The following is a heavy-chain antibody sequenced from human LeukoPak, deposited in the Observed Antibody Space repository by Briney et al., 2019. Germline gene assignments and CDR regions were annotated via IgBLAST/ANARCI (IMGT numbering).Heavy chain of an antibody. Sequence: SETLSLTCAVCGGSFSGYYWSWIRQPPGKGLEWIGEINHSGSTNYNPSPKSRVTISVDTSKNQFSLKLSSVTAADTAVYYCAANYYDSSGYYYPFDYWGQGTLVTVSS. D-gene: IGHD3-22*01. CDR1: GGSFSGYY. J-gene: IGHJ4*02. CDR2: INHSGST. CDR3: AANYYDSSGYYYPFDY. V-gene: IGHV4-34*01.